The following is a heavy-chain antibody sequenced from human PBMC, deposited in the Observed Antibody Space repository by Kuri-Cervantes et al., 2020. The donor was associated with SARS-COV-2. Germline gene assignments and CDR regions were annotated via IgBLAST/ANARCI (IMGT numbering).Heavy chain of an antibody. Sequence: SVKVSCKASGYTFTSYDINWVRQATGQGLEWMGRIIPILGIANYAQKFQGRVTITADKSTSTAYMELSSLRSEDTAVYYCARESGNDKDFDYWGQGTLVTVSS. CDR3: ARESGNDKDFDY. J-gene: IGHJ4*02. D-gene: IGHD1-1*01. CDR2: IIPILGIA. CDR1: GYTFTSYD. V-gene: IGHV1-69*04.